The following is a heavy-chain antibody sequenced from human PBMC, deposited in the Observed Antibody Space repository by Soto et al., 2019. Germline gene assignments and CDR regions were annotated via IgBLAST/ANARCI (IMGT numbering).Heavy chain of an antibody. D-gene: IGHD3-10*01. CDR3: ARQTLNYYGSGIDWFDP. Sequence: SQTLSLTCTVSGGSISSGGYYWSWIRQHPGKGLEWIGYIYYSGSTYYNPSLKSRVTISVDTSKNQFSLKLSSVTAADTAVYYCARQTLNYYGSGIDWFDPWGQGTLVTVSS. CDR1: GGSISSGGYY. V-gene: IGHV4-31*03. CDR2: IYYSGST. J-gene: IGHJ5*02.